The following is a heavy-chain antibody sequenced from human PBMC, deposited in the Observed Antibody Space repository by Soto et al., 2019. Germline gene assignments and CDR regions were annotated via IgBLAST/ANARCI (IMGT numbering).Heavy chain of an antibody. J-gene: IGHJ4*02. CDR3: ARSLELRYFDY. V-gene: IGHV3-33*01. CDR1: GFTFSTYG. CDR2: IWYDGGNK. Sequence: GWSLRLSCAASGFTFSTYGMHWVRQAPGKGLEWVAVIWYDGGNKYYADSVKGRFTISRDNSKNTLYLQMNSLRAEDTAVFYCARSLELRYFDYWGQGTLVTVSA. D-gene: IGHD1-7*01.